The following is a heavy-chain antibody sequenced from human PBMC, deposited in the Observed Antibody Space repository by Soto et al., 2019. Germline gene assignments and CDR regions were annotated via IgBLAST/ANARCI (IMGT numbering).Heavy chain of an antibody. Sequence: GGSLRLSCTASGFTFGDYPMSWFRQAPGKGLEWVGFIRGKDYGGTTVYAASVKGRFTISRDDSENIAYLQMNSLKTEDTAVYYCTRAAYDHSWGSYHHGWFDPWGQGTLVTV. CDR1: GFTFGDYP. CDR2: IRGKDYGGTT. CDR3: TRAAYDHSWGSYHHGWFDP. J-gene: IGHJ5*02. D-gene: IGHD3-16*01. V-gene: IGHV3-49*03.